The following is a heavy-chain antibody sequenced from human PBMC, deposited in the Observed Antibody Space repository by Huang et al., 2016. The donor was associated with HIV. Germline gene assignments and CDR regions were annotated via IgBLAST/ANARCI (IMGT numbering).Heavy chain of an antibody. Sequence: QVQLVQSGAEVKKPGASVKVSCKASGYTFTNYDINWVRQANGQGLEWMGWMNPNSGDTGLAQKFQGRVTMTRNTSISTAYMELSSLRSEDTAVYYCARGGLLWFGELATWGQGTLVTVSS. V-gene: IGHV1-8*01. CDR3: ARGGLLWFGELAT. D-gene: IGHD3-10*01. J-gene: IGHJ5*02. CDR2: MNPNSGDT. CDR1: GYTFTNYD.